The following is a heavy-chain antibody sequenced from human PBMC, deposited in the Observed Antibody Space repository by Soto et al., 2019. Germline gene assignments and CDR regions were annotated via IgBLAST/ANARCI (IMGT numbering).Heavy chain of an antibody. Sequence: GASVQVSCKASGGTFSSYAISWVRQPPGQGLEWMGGIIPIFGTANYAQKFQGRVTITADESTSTAYMELSSLRSEDTAVYYCARERGRYYFDYWGQGTLVTVSS. CDR1: GGTFSSYA. J-gene: IGHJ4*02. CDR3: ARERGRYYFDY. CDR2: IIPIFGTA. V-gene: IGHV1-69*13.